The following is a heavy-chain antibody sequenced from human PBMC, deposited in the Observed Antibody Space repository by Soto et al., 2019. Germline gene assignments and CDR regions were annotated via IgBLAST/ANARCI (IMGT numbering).Heavy chain of an antibody. CDR3: APLSVSLSTDYGIHV. CDR1: GYSVSSSDYY. J-gene: IGHJ6*04. V-gene: IGHV4-39*01. Sequence: SETLSLTCSVSGYSVSSSDYYWAWIRQPPGKGLEWIGSMFYSGLTYYNPSLKSRVTLSVDTSKNQFSVRLNSVTAADTAVYYCAPLSVSLSTDYGIHVLGEGITVTVSS. CDR2: MFYSGLT. D-gene: IGHD2-8*02.